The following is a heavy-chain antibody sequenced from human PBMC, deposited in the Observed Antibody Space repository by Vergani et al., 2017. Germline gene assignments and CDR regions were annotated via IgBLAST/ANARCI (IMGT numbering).Heavy chain of an antibody. D-gene: IGHD2-2*01. V-gene: IGHV3-30*18. CDR1: GFTFSSYG. CDR3: AKDSTASRIPAAEGGLDY. CDR2: ISYDGSNK. J-gene: IGHJ4*02. Sequence: VQLLESGGGLVQPGGSLRLSCAASGFTFSSYGMHWVRQAPGKGLEWVAVISYDGSNKYYADSVKGRFTISRDNSKNTLYLQMNSLRAEDTAVYYCAKDSTASRIPAAEGGLDYWGQGTLVTVSS.